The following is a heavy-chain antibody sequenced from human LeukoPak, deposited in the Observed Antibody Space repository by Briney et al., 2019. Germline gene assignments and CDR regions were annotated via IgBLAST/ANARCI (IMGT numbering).Heavy chain of an antibody. CDR2: IIPILDIA. J-gene: IGHJ4*02. CDR3: ARDEGSYHGDYFDY. Sequence: SAKVSCKASGGTFSSYTISWMRQAPGQGLEWMGRIIPILDIANYAQKFQGRVTITADKSTSTAYMELSSLRSEDTAVYYCARDEGSYHGDYFDYWGQGTLVTVSS. CDR1: GGTFSSYT. V-gene: IGHV1-69*04. D-gene: IGHD1-26*01.